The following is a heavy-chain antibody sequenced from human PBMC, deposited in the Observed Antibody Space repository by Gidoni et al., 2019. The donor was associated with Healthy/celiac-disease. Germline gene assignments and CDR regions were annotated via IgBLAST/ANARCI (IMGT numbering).Heavy chain of an antibody. J-gene: IGHJ1*01. CDR2: IYHSGST. Sequence: QVQLQESGPGLVKPSETLSLTCAVSGYSISSGYYWGWIRQPPGKGLEWIGSIYHSGSTYYNPSLKSRVTISVDTSKNQFSLKLSSVTAADTAVYYCAREAGTSSEYFQHWGQGTLVTVSS. CDR1: GYSISSGYY. D-gene: IGHD6-13*01. CDR3: AREAGTSSEYFQH. V-gene: IGHV4-38-2*02.